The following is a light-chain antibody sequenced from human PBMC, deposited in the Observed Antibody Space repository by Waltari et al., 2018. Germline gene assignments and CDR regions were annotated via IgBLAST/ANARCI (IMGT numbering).Light chain of an antibody. Sequence: EVVMTQSPATLAVFPGERATLSCRASQSVRINLAWYQQEPGQAPRLLIYDASTRATAIPARFSGSGSGTEFTLTISSLQSEDFANYYCQQYNDWHLITLGQGTRLEI. CDR1: QSVRIN. CDR2: DAS. J-gene: IGKJ5*01. V-gene: IGKV3-15*01. CDR3: QQYNDWHLIT.